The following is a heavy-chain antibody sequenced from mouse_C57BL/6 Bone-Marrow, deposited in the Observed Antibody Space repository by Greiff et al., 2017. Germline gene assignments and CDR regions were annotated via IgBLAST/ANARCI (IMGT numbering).Heavy chain of an antibody. CDR2: IYPGSGNT. V-gene: IGHV1-66*01. D-gene: IGHD1-1*01. Sequence: VQLQQSGPELVKPGASVKISCKASGYSFTSYYIHWVKQRPGQGLEWIGWIYPGSGNTKYNEKFKGKATLTADTSSSTAYMQLSSLTSEDSAVYYCAARGPYYYGSSLYYFDYWGQGTTLTVSS. CDR1: GYSFTSYY. CDR3: AARGPYYYGSSLYYFDY. J-gene: IGHJ2*01.